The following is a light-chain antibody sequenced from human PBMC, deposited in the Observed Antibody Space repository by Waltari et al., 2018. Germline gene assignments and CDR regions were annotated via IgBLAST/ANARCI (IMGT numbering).Light chain of an antibody. CDR3: SSYAGSNRAV. CDR1: RGDVGGHNY. CDR2: ELT. V-gene: IGLV2-8*01. J-gene: IGLJ3*02. Sequence: HSALTQPPSASGSPGQSVTIACTGTRGDVGGHNYVSWYQQLPGKAPKLMIYELTKRPSGVPARFSGSKPGNTASLTVPGLQAYDEADYYCSSYAGSNRAVFGGGTKLSVL.